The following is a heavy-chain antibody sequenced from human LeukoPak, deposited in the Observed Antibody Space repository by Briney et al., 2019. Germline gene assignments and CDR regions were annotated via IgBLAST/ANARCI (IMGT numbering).Heavy chain of an antibody. Sequence: GGSLRLSCSASEFSINSYAMSWVRQVPGKGLEWVSAISASGGSTYSADSVKGRFTISRDNSKNTLYLQMNSLRAEDTAVYFCAKDHFGYSSSSLDYWGQGTLVTVSS. J-gene: IGHJ4*02. CDR2: ISASGGST. D-gene: IGHD6-13*01. CDR1: EFSINSYA. CDR3: AKDHFGYSSSSLDY. V-gene: IGHV3-23*01.